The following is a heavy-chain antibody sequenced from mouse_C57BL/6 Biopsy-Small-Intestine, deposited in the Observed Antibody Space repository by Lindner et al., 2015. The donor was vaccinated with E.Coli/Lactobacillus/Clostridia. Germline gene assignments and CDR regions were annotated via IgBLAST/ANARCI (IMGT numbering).Heavy chain of an antibody. CDR2: IYPGDGDT. J-gene: IGHJ1*03. D-gene: IGHD1-1*01. CDR3: ARGDYGSSYGYFDV. CDR1: GYAFSSYW. Sequence: VQLQESGPELVKPGASVKISCKASGYAFSSYWMNWVKQRPGKGLEWIGQIYPGDGDTNYNKEFKGKATLTADKSSSTAYMQLSSLTSEDSAVYFCARGDYGSSYGYFDVWGTGTTVTVSS. V-gene: IGHV1-80*01.